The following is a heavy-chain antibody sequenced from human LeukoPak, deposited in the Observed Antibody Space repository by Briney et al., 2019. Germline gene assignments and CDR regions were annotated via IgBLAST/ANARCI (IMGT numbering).Heavy chain of an antibody. V-gene: IGHV3-23*01. J-gene: IGHJ5*02. CDR1: GFTFSSYA. D-gene: IGHD6-19*01. CDR3: AKEGYSGWYEGYNWFDP. Sequence: GGSLRLSCAASGFTFSSYAMSWVRQAPGKGLEWVSAISGSGGCTYYADSVKGRFTISRDNSKNTLYLQMNSLRAEDTAVYYCAKEGYSGWYEGYNWFDPWGQGTLVTVSS. CDR2: ISGSGGCT.